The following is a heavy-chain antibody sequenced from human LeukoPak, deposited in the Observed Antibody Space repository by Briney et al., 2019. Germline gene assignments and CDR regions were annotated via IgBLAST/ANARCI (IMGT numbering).Heavy chain of an antibody. CDR2: IDSDGSST. CDR3: AMLSETYPGS. Sequence: GGSLRLSCAASGFTFSRYWMHWVRQAPGKGLVWVSRIDSDGSSTSYADSVKGRFTISRDNAKNTLSLQMNSLSAEDTAVYYCAMLSETYPGSWGQGTLVTVSS. D-gene: IGHD3-3*01. CDR1: GFTFSRYW. J-gene: IGHJ5*02. V-gene: IGHV3-74*01.